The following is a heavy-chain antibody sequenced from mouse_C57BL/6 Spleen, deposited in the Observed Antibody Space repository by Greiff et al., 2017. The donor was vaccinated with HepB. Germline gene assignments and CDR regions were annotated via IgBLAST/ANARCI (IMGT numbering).Heavy chain of an antibody. CDR2: INPNNGGT. CDR1: GYTFTDYY. Sequence: VQLQQSGPELVKPGASVKISCKASGYTFTDYYMNWVKQSHGKSLEWIGDINPNNGGTSYNQKFKGKATLTVDKSSSTAYMELRSLTSEDSAVYYCARKEWLLRHYAMDYWGQGTSVTVSS. D-gene: IGHD2-3*01. CDR3: ARKEWLLRHYAMDY. V-gene: IGHV1-26*01. J-gene: IGHJ4*01.